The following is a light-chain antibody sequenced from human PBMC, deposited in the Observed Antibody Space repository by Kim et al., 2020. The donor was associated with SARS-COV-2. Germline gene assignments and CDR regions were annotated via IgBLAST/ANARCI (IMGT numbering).Light chain of an antibody. Sequence: PGQSITISCTGTSGDVGGYNYVSWYQQHPGKAPKLMIYDVSNRPSGVSNRFSGSKSGNTASLTISGLQAEDEADYYCSSYTSSSLVFGGGTQLTVL. CDR2: DVS. CDR1: SGDVGGYNY. J-gene: IGLJ2*01. V-gene: IGLV2-14*03. CDR3: SSYTSSSLV.